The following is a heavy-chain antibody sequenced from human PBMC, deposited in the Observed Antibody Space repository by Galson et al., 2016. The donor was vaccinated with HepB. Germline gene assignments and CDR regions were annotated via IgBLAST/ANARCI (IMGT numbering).Heavy chain of an antibody. Sequence: SLRLSCAASGFSFSSYAMHWVRLAPGKGLEWVAVISYDGAIEYYADSVKGHFTISRDNSKNTLFLQMNSLRAADTAVYYCARVARDDYGDYLRDYFDSWGQGTLVTVSS. CDR3: ARVARDDYGDYLRDYFDS. V-gene: IGHV3-30-3*01. CDR2: ISYDGAIE. J-gene: IGHJ4*02. CDR1: GFSFSSYA. D-gene: IGHD4-17*01.